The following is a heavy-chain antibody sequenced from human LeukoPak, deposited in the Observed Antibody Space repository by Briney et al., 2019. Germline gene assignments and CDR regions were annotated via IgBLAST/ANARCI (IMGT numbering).Heavy chain of an antibody. CDR2: ISGSGGST. Sequence: GGSLRLSCAASGFTFSSYAMSWVRQAPGKGLEWVSAISGSGGSTYYADSVKGRFTISRDNSKNTLYLQMNSLRAEDTAVYYCAKAPEGIFTMVRGVTYDYWGQGTLVTVSS. J-gene: IGHJ4*02. V-gene: IGHV3-23*01. CDR3: AKAPEGIFTMVRGVTYDY. CDR1: GFTFSSYA. D-gene: IGHD3-10*01.